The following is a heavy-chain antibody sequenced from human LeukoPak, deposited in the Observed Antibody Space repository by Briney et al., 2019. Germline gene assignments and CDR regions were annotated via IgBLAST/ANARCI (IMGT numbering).Heavy chain of an antibody. CDR2: IYYSGST. J-gene: IGHJ4*02. D-gene: IGHD2-21*02. Sequence: SETLSLTCTVSGGSISSYYWSWIRQPPGKGLEWIGYIYYSGSTNYNPSLKSRVTISVDTSKNQFSLKLSSVTAADTAVYYCARHGEDCGGDCYFPPFTHTSYYFDYWGQGTLVTVSS. CDR1: GGSISSYY. V-gene: IGHV4-59*08. CDR3: ARHGEDCGGDCYFPPFTHTSYYFDY.